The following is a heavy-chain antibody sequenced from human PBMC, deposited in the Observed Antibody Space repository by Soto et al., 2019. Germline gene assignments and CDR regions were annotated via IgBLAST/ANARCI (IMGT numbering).Heavy chain of an antibody. J-gene: IGHJ4*02. D-gene: IGHD5-18*01. CDR2: INHSGST. Sequence: PXGTLCLTCAVYGGSFSGYYWSWIRQPPGKGLEWIGEINHSGSTNYNPSLKSRVTISVDTSKNQFSLKLRSVTAADPAVYYCARWVRGYSYGRFDYWGQGTLVTVSS. V-gene: IGHV4-34*01. CDR3: ARWVRGYSYGRFDY. CDR1: GGSFSGYY.